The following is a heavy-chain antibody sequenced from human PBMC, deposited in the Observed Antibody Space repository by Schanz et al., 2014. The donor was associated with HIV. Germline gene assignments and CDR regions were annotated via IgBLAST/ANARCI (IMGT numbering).Heavy chain of an antibody. CDR1: GFIFSNYG. V-gene: IGHV3-33*07. J-gene: IGHJ4*02. CDR2: IWFDGSNK. CDR3: ARGLPRFAVTTLDS. Sequence: VQLLESGGHLVQPGGSLRLSCVASGFIFSNYGMYWVRQAPGKGLECVAVIWFDGSNKNYADSVKGRFTISRDNSKDTLYLQMNSLRAEDTAVYYCARGLPRFAVTTLDSWGQGTLVTVSS. D-gene: IGHD4-17*01.